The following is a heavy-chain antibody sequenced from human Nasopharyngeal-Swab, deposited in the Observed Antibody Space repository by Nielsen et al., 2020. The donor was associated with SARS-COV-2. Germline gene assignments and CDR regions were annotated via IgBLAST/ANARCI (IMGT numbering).Heavy chain of an antibody. V-gene: IGHV3-21*01. CDR2: ISSSSSYI. J-gene: IGHJ6*03. Sequence: GESLKISCAASGFTFSSYSMNWVRQAPGKGLEWVSSISSSSSYIYYADSVKGRFTISRDNAKNSLYLQMNSLRAEDTAVYYCARGLLWFGVYIGGDYHMDVWGKGTTVTVSS. CDR3: ARGLLWFGVYIGGDYHMDV. D-gene: IGHD3-10*01. CDR1: GFTFSSYS.